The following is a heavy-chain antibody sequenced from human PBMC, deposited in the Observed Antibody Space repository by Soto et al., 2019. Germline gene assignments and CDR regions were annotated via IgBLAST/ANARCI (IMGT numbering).Heavy chain of an antibody. V-gene: IGHV3-21*01. J-gene: IGHJ6*02. CDR2: ISSSSSCI. CDR3: ASTIAVAGTYYYYGMDV. CDR1: GFTFSSYS. D-gene: IGHD6-19*01. Sequence: GGSLRLSCAASGFTFSSYSMNWVRQAPGKGLEWVSSISSSSSCIYYADSVKGRFTISRDNAKNSLYLQMNSLRAEDTAVYYCASTIAVAGTYYYYGMDVWGQGTTVTVSS.